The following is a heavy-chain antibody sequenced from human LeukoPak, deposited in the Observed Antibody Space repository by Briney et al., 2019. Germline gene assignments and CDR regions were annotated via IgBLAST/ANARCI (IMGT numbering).Heavy chain of an antibody. V-gene: IGHV3-23*01. Sequence: GGSLGLSCAASGFTFSSYAMSWVRQAPGKGLEWVSTISGSGGSTYYADSVKGRFTISRDNSKNTLFLQMNSLRAEDTAVYYCAKDRGITMIDFDYWGQGTLVTVSS. CDR1: GFTFSSYA. D-gene: IGHD3-22*01. CDR2: ISGSGGST. CDR3: AKDRGITMIDFDY. J-gene: IGHJ4*02.